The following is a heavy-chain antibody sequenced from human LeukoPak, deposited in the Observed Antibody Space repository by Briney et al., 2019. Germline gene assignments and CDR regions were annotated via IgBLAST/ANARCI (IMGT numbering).Heavy chain of an antibody. Sequence: GRSLRLSCAASAFTFSNYGMHCVRHAPGKGLGWVAVISYDGTNKDYADSVKGRINISRDNSKNTLYLQMNSLRAEDTAVYYCAKVVGGFRYGVGYFDYWGQGTLVTVSS. V-gene: IGHV3-30*18. CDR1: AFTFSNYG. J-gene: IGHJ4*02. CDR2: ISYDGTNK. D-gene: IGHD5-18*01. CDR3: AKVVGGFRYGVGYFDY.